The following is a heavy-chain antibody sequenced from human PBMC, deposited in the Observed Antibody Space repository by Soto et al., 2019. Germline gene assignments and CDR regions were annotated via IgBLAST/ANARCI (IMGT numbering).Heavy chain of an antibody. J-gene: IGHJ6*02. CDR1: GFTFSSYG. Sequence: PGWSLRLSCAASGFTFSSYGMHWVRQAPGKGLEWVAVISYDGSNKYYADSVKGRFTISRDNSKNTLYLQMNSLRAEDTAVYYCAKDFKYYDFWSGRNENYYYYGMDVWGQGTTVTVS. V-gene: IGHV3-30*18. CDR3: AKDFKYYDFWSGRNENYYYYGMDV. CDR2: ISYDGSNK. D-gene: IGHD3-3*01.